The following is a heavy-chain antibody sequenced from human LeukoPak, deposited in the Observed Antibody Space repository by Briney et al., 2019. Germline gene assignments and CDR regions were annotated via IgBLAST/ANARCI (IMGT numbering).Heavy chain of an antibody. Sequence: GGSLRLSCAASGFTFSDYYMSWIRQAPGKGLEWVSYISSSGSTIYYADSVKGRFTISRDNAKNSLYLQMNSLRAEDTAVYYCARDSDRLYRLLPFFDYWGQGTLVTVSS. V-gene: IGHV3-11*04. J-gene: IGHJ4*02. CDR3: ARDSDRLYRLLPFFDY. CDR2: ISSSGSTI. CDR1: GFTFSDYY. D-gene: IGHD3-10*01.